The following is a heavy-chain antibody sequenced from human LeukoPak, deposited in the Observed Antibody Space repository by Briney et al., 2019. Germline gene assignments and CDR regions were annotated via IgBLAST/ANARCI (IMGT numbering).Heavy chain of an antibody. Sequence: GESLKISCKGSGYSFTSYWIGWVRRMPGKGLEWMGIIYPGDSDTRYSPSFQGQVTISADKSISTAYLQWSSLKASDTAMYYCASESSGSYLSFDYWGQGTLVTVSS. J-gene: IGHJ4*02. CDR1: GYSFTSYW. V-gene: IGHV5-51*01. CDR3: ASESSGSYLSFDY. D-gene: IGHD3-10*01. CDR2: IYPGDSDT.